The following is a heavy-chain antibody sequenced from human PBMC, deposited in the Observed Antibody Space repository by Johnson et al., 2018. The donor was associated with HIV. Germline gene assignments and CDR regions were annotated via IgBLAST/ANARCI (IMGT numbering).Heavy chain of an antibody. CDR2: ISYDGSNK. D-gene: IGHD4-23*01. CDR3: ARDRVGSGGKGSFDI. Sequence: LVESGGGVVQPGRSLRLSCAASGFTFSSYAMHWVRQAPAKGLQWVAVISYDGSNKYYADSVKGRFTISRDNAKNSLYLQMNSLRAEDTALYFCARDRVGSGGKGSFDIWGQGTMVTVSS. V-gene: IGHV3-30-3*01. CDR1: GFTFSSYA. J-gene: IGHJ3*02.